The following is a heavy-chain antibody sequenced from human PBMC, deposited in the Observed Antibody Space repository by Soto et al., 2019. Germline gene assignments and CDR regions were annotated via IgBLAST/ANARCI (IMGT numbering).Heavy chain of an antibody. CDR1: GFSLSTSGVV. CDR3: AHRSAARSFDY. V-gene: IGHV2-5*02. D-gene: IGHD6-6*01. CDR2: IYWDDDK. Sequence: QIPLKESGPTLVKPTQTLTLTCTFSGFSLSTSGVVVGCIRQPPGKALEWLALIYWDDDKRYSPSLKSRLTITKDTSKNQVVLTMTNMDPVDTATYYFAHRSAARSFDYCGQGTLVTVSS. J-gene: IGHJ4*02.